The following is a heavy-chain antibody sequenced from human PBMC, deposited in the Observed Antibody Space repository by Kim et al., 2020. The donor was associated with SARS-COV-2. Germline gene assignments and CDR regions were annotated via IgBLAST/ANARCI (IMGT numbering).Heavy chain of an antibody. J-gene: IGHJ6*02. CDR2: INQNRGDI. CDR1: GFTFDDYS. CDR3: AKDMGMVRATYYGMDV. V-gene: IGHV3-9*01. D-gene: IGHD3-10*01. Sequence: GGSLRLSCAASGFTFDDYSMSWVRQAPGKGLEWVSDINQNRGDIGYADSVKGRFTISSDNAKNSLYLQMNSLRAEDTALYYCAKDMGMVRATYYGMDVWGQGNTVTVSS.